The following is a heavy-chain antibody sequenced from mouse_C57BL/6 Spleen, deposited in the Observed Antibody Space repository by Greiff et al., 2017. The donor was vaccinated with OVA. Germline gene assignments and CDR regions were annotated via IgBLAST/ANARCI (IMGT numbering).Heavy chain of an antibody. J-gene: IGHJ3*01. V-gene: IGHV1-54*01. CDR1: GYAFTNYL. CDR3: ASRGFAY. Sequence: VQLQQSGAELVRPGTSVKVSCKASGYAFTNYLIEWVKQRPGQGLEWIGVINPGSGGTNYNEKFKGKATLTADKSSSTAYMQLSSLTSEDSAVYFCASRGFAYWGQGTLVTVSA. CDR2: INPGSGGT.